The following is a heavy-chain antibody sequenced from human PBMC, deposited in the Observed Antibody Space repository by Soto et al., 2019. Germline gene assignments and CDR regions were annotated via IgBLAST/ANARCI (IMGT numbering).Heavy chain of an antibody. D-gene: IGHD2-2*01. Sequence: EVQLLESGGGLVQPGGSLRLSYAASGFDFSNYAMSWVRQAPGKGLECISLISGTGVPTLYAESVKGRFSVSRDNSKDTLFLEMNNLRVDDTAMYYCAKSFCSSSSCFFLWVDPWGPGTLVTVSS. CDR2: ISGTGVPT. CDR1: GFDFSNYA. J-gene: IGHJ5*02. V-gene: IGHV3-23*01. CDR3: AKSFCSSSSCFFLWVDP.